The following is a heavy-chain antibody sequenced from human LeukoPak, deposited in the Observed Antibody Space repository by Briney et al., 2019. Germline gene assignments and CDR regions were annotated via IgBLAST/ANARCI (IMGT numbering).Heavy chain of an antibody. V-gene: IGHV3-7*01. CDR3: ARSYYDILTGYSWGAFDI. J-gene: IGHJ3*02. CDR2: IKQDGSEK. Sequence: GGSLRLSCAASGFTFSSYWMSWVRQAPGKGLEWVANIKQDGSEKYHVDSVKGRFTISRDNAKNSLYLQMNSLRAEDTAVYYCARSYYDILTGYSWGAFDIWGQGTMVTVSS. D-gene: IGHD3-9*01. CDR1: GFTFSSYW.